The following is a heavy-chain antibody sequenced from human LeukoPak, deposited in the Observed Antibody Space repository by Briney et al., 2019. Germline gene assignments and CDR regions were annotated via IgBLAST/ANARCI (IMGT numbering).Heavy chain of an antibody. V-gene: IGHV4-31*03. CDR2: IYYSGST. J-gene: IGHJ4*02. CDR3: ARAEGLVGYYRTYYFDF. D-gene: IGHD3-3*01. CDR1: GGSISSGDYY. Sequence: SQTLSLTCSVSGGSISSGDYYWNWIRQHPGKGLEWIGYIYYSGSTYYNPSLKSRVTVSVDTSKNQFSLKLSSVTAADTAVYYCARAEGLVGYYRTYYFDFWGQGTLVTVSS.